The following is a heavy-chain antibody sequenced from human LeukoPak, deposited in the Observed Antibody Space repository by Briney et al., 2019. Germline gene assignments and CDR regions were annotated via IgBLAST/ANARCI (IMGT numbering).Heavy chain of an antibody. J-gene: IGHJ4*02. D-gene: IGHD6-25*01. CDR3: ARVATTTNPPQRPFDY. Sequence: SETLSLTCAVYGDSFSGYYWSWLRQPPGKGLEGLGEINHSGSTNYNPSRKSRVTISVDTSKNQFSLKLSSVTAADTAVYYCARVATTTNPPQRPFDYWGQGTLVTVSS. V-gene: IGHV4-34*01. CDR1: GDSFSGYY. CDR2: INHSGST.